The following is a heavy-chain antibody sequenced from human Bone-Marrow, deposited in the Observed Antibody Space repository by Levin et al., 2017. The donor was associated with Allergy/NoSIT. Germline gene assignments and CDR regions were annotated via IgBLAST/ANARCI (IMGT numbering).Heavy chain of an antibody. V-gene: IGHV1-46*01. Sequence: GASVKVSCRASGYTFSSYNMHWVRQAPGEGLEWMGILNPRGDITTYAQKFQGRVTVTGDTSTSTVYMELSSLRSEDTAVYYCARVAAGPFWYFDLWGRGTVVTVSS. CDR3: ARVAAGPFWYFDL. CDR2: LNPRGDIT. CDR1: GYTFSSYN. D-gene: IGHD6-13*01. J-gene: IGHJ2*01.